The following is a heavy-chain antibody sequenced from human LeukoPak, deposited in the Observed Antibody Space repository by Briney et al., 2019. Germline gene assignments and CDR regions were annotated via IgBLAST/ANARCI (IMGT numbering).Heavy chain of an antibody. CDR3: ARIAAAGNHDY. D-gene: IGHD6-13*01. CDR2: IYSGGST. Sequence: PGGSLRLSCAASGFTFSSYSMNWVRQAPGKGLEWVSVIYSGGSTYYADSVKGRFTISRDNSKNTLYLQMNSLRAEDTAVYYCARIAAAGNHDYWGQGTLVTVSS. CDR1: GFTFSSYS. V-gene: IGHV3-53*01. J-gene: IGHJ4*02.